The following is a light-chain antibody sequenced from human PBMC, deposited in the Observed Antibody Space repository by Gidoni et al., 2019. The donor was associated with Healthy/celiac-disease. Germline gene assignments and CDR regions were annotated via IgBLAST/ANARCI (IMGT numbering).Light chain of an antibody. CDR1: QSVSSSY. Sequence: EIVLTQSPGTLSLSPGERATLSCRASQSVSSSYLAWYQQKPGQAPRLLIYGASSRATGIPDRFSGSGSGKDFTLTISRLEPEDFAVYYCQQYGSSPLTFXGXTKVEIK. V-gene: IGKV3-20*01. CDR2: GAS. CDR3: QQYGSSPLT. J-gene: IGKJ4*01.